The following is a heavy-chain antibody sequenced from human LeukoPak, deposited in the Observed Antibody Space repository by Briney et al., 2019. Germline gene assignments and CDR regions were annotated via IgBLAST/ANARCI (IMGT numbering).Heavy chain of an antibody. J-gene: IGHJ6*02. CDR3: ARGGSGYSSGWYEDYGMDV. D-gene: IGHD6-19*01. Sequence: ASVKVSCKASGYTFTGNYMHWVRQAPGQGLEWMGWINPNSGGTNYAQKVQGRVTMTRDTSISTAYMELSRLRSDDTAVYYCARGGSGYSSGWYEDYGMDVWGQGTTVTVSS. CDR1: GYTFTGNY. CDR2: INPNSGGT. V-gene: IGHV1-2*02.